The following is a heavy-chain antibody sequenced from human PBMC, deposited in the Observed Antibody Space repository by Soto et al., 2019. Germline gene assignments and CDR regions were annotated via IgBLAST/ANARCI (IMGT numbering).Heavy chain of an antibody. J-gene: IGHJ5*02. CDR1: GYTLSELS. V-gene: IGHV1-24*01. CDR3: AASQYDYPDWRDP. Sequence: QVQLVQSGAEVKKPGASVKVSCKVSGYTLSELSIHWVRQAPGKGLEWMGGFDPEEDETIYAQKFHGRVTMTGDTSTDTAYLELSSLTSGDTAVYYCAASQYDYPDWRDPWGQGTLVTVSS. D-gene: IGHD4-17*01. CDR2: FDPEEDET.